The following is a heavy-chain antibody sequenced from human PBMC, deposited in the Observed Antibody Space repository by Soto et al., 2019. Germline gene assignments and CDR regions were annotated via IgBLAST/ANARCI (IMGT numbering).Heavy chain of an antibody. D-gene: IGHD6-6*01. J-gene: IGHJ4*02. CDR2: ISSTGSYA. CDR3: ARDSSITPRPLDY. V-gene: IGHV3-11*06. CDR1: GFTFRDYY. Sequence: PGGSLRFSCAASGFTFRDYYMSWIRQAPGKGLEWVSYISSTGSYAKYADSVKGRFTISRDNAKNSLYLQMNSLRAEDTAVYYCARDSSITPRPLDYWGQGTPVTVS.